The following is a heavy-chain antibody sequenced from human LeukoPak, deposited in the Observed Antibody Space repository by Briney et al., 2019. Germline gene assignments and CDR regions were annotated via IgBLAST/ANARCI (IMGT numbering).Heavy chain of an antibody. CDR3: ARGGFDSRWASDI. CDR1: GYTFTRFA. J-gene: IGHJ3*02. CDR2: INTNTRSP. D-gene: IGHD3-9*01. V-gene: IGHV7-4-1*02. Sequence: PVASVKVSCKASGYTFTRFAMNWVRQAPGQGLEWMGWINTNTRSPTYAQGFTGRVVFSLDTSVSTAYLQISSLKAEDTAVYYCARGGFDSRWASDIWGQGTMVTVSS.